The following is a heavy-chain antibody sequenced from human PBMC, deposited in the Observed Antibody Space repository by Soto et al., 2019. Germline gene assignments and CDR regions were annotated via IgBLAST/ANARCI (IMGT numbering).Heavy chain of an antibody. Sequence: EVQLVESGGGLVQPGRSLRLSCAASGFTFDDYAMNWVRQAPGKGLEWVSGISWNSGNIGYADSVKGRFTISRDNAKNALNLQMNSLRAEDTAVYDCSKDRRPDSYGSMDVWGQGTTVTVSS. V-gene: IGHV3-9*01. CDR2: ISWNSGNI. D-gene: IGHD5-18*01. J-gene: IGHJ6*02. CDR3: SKDRRPDSYGSMDV. CDR1: GFTFDDYA.